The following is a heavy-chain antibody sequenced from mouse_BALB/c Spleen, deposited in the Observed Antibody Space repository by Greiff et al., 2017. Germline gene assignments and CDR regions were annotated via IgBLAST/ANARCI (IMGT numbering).Heavy chain of an antibody. J-gene: IGHJ4*01. CDR1: GFSLTSYG. CDR2: IWSGGST. D-gene: IGHD1-1*01. V-gene: IGHV2-2*02. Sequence: VKLQESGPGLVQPSQSLSITCTVSGFSLTSYGVHWVRQSPGKGLEWLGVIWSGGSTDYNAAFISRLSISKDNSKSQVFFKMNSLQANDTAIYYCARNAIYYYGSSLYYYAMDYWGQGTSVTVSS. CDR3: ARNAIYYYGSSLYYYAMDY.